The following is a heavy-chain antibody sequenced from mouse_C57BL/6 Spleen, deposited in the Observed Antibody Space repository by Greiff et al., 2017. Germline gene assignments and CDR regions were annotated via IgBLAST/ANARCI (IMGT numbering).Heavy chain of an antibody. V-gene: IGHV1-81*01. CDR1: GYTFTSYG. D-gene: IGHD1-1*01. CDR2: IYPRSGNT. CDR3: ASALYYGSSYYYFDY. Sequence: QVQLQQSGAELARPGASVKLSCKASGYTFTSYGISWVKQRTGQGLEWIGEIYPRSGNTYYNEKFKGKATLTSDKSSSTAYMELRSLTSEDSAVYFCASALYYGSSYYYFDYWGQGTTLTASS. J-gene: IGHJ2*01.